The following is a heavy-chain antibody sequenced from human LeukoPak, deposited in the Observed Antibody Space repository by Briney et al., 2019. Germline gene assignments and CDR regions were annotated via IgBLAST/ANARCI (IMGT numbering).Heavy chain of an antibody. J-gene: IGHJ5*02. V-gene: IGHV3-23*01. CDR2: ISGSGGST. CDR3: AKLGLEQWLRRNWFDP. CDR1: GFTFSSYA. D-gene: IGHD6-19*01. Sequence: RGCLRLSCAASGFTFSSYAMSWVRQAPGKGLEWVSAISGSGGSTYYADSVKGRFTISRDNSKNTLYLKMNSLRAGDTAVYYCAKLGLEQWLRRNWFDPWGQGTLVTVSS.